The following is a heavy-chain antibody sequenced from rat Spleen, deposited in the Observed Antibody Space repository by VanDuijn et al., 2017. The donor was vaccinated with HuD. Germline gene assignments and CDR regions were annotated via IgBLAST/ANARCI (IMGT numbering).Heavy chain of an antibody. Sequence: EVQLVESDGGLVQPGKSLKLSCAASGFTFSDYYMAWVRQAPTKGLEWVATISYDGLNTYYRDSVKGRFTISRDNAKSTLNLQMDSLRSEDTATYYCARRHYGYTDYFDYWGQGVMVTVSS. J-gene: IGHJ2*01. CDR3: ARRHYGYTDYFDY. CDR1: GFTFSDYY. D-gene: IGHD1-9*01. V-gene: IGHV5-29*01. CDR2: ISYDGLNT.